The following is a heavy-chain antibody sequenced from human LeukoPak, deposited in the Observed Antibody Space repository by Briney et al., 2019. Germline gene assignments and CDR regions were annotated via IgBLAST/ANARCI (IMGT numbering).Heavy chain of an antibody. CDR3: AKEGFTMVRERINWFDP. CDR1: GCTFSSYA. D-gene: IGHD3-10*01. V-gene: IGHV3-30-3*01. Sequence: GGSLRLSCAASGCTFSSYAMHWVRQAPGRGLEWVAVISYDGSNKYYADSVKGRFTISRDNSKNTLYLQMNSLRAEDTAVYYCAKEGFTMVRERINWFDPWGQGTLVTVSS. CDR2: ISYDGSNK. J-gene: IGHJ5*02.